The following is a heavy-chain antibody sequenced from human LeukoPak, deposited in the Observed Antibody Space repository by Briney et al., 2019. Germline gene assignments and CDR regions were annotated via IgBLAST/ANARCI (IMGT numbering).Heavy chain of an antibody. Sequence: PGGSLRLACAASGFTFSNYDMHWVRQAPGKGLEWVAVISYDGNKKDFADSVKGRFTISRDNSKNTLYLQMNSLRAKDTAVYYCARGNNVLMVTGCFDYCGQGTLVTVSS. CDR1: GFTFSNYD. CDR3: ARGNNVLMVTGCFDY. D-gene: IGHD2-21*02. V-gene: IGHV3-30-3*01. J-gene: IGHJ4*02. CDR2: ISYDGNKK.